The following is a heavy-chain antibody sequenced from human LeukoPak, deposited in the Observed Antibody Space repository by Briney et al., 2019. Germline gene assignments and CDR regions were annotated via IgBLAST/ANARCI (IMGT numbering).Heavy chain of an antibody. Sequence: GGSLRLSCAASGFTFSSYGMHWVRQAPGKGLEWVAFIRYDGSNKYYADSVKGRFTISRDNSKNTLYLQMNSLRAEDTAVYYCARATDVYSSGWYRLDYWGQGTLVTVSS. D-gene: IGHD6-19*01. CDR2: IRYDGSNK. J-gene: IGHJ4*02. CDR3: ARATDVYSSGWYRLDY. V-gene: IGHV3-30*02. CDR1: GFTFSSYG.